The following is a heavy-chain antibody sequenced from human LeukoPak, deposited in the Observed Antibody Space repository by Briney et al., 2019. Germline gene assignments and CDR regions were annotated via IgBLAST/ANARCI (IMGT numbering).Heavy chain of an antibody. CDR1: GFTFTTYW. CDR3: ARDSVDCRGCAFDL. D-gene: IGHD3-10*01. V-gene: IGHV3-7*01. CDR2: IKQDGTEK. Sequence: GGSLRLSCAASGFTFTTYWMSWVRQAPGKGLEWVANIKQDGTEKYYVDSVKGRFTISRDNAKNSLYLQMDSLRGEDTALYYCARDSVDCRGCAFDLWGQGTMVTVSS. J-gene: IGHJ3*01.